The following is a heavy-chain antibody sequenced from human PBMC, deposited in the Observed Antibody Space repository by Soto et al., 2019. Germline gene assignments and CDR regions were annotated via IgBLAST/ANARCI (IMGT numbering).Heavy chain of an antibody. CDR3: ARVRGRLLRFDP. J-gene: IGHJ5*02. Sequence: SETLSLTCTVSGGSISSGDYYWSWIRQPPGKGLEWIGYIYYSGSTNYNPSLKSRVTISVDTSKNQFSLKLSSVTAADTAVYYCARVRGRLLRFDPWGQGTQVTVS. CDR1: GGSISSGDYY. CDR2: IYYSGST. D-gene: IGHD2-15*01. V-gene: IGHV4-30-4*01.